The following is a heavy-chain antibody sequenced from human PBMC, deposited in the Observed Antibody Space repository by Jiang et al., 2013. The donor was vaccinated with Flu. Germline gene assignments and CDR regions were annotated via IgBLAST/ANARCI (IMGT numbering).Heavy chain of an antibody. D-gene: IGHD2-2*01. V-gene: IGHV1-18*01. CDR3: ARDLWPNASPQGDFDY. CDR1: GYSLTSYG. Sequence: GAEVKKPGASVKVSCKASGYSLTSYGISWVRQAPGQGLEWMGWISVYNRNTNYAQKFQGRVTMTTDTSTNTAYMELRSLRSDDTAVYYCARDLWPNASPQGDFDYWGQGTLVTVSS. J-gene: IGHJ4*02. CDR2: ISVYNRNT.